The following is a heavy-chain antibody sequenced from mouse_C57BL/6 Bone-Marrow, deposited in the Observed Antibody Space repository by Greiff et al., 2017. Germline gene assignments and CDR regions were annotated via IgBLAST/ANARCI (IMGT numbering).Heavy chain of an antibody. V-gene: IGHV5-15*01. CDR2: ISNLAYSI. CDR3: ARRGDYCNSYAYDMDD. CDR1: GFTFSDYG. J-gene: IGHJ4*01. Sequence: EVQRVESGGGLVQPGGSLKLSCAASGFTFSDYGMAWVRQAPRKGPEWVAFISNLAYSIYYADTVTGRFTISRENAKDTLYLELSSLRSEDTAMXYCARRGDYCNSYAYDMDDWGQGTSVTVSS. D-gene: IGHD1-1*01.